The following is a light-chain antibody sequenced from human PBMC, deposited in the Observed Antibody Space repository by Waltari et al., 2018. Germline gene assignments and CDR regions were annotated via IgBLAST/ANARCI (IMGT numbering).Light chain of an antibody. V-gene: IGLV1-40*01. CDR3: QSYDSGLGVV. J-gene: IGLJ2*01. CDR2: GTT. CDR1: SSNIGSTYD. Sequence: HSVLTQPPSVSGAPGQRVTISCSGSSSNIGSTYDVHWYKQLPGTAPKLLIYGTTYRPSGVPDRISVSKSGASASLAITGLQAEDEADYDCQSYDSGLGVVFGGGTKLTVL.